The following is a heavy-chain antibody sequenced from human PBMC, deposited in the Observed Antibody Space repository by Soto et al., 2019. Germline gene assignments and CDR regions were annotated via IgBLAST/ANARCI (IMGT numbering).Heavy chain of an antibody. CDR2: INHSGST. CDR1: GGSFSGYY. CDR3: ARVRSGYYYGYYYYGMDV. V-gene: IGHV4-34*01. J-gene: IGHJ6*02. Sequence: PSETLSLTCAVYGGSFSGYYWSWIRQPPGKGLEWIGEINHSGSTNYNPSLKSRVTISVDTSKNQFSLKLSSVTAADTAVYYCARVRSGYYYGYYYYGMDVWGQGTTVTVSS. D-gene: IGHD3-22*01.